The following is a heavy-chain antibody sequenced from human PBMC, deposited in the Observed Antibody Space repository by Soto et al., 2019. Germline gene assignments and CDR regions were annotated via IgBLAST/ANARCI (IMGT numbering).Heavy chain of an antibody. CDR3: ARGDYGQYDAYNWFDP. D-gene: IGHD3-10*01. Sequence: QVQLQESGPGLVTPSGTLSLTCSVSGDSVSSNSYYWTWIRQPPGKTLEWVGFILSSGGTSTNPSLRGRLSMSVDTSKNQFSMRLTSVTAADTAVYYCARGDYGQYDAYNWFDPWGQGNLVIVAS. V-gene: IGHV4-61*01. CDR2: ILSSGGT. CDR1: GDSVSSNSYY. J-gene: IGHJ5*02.